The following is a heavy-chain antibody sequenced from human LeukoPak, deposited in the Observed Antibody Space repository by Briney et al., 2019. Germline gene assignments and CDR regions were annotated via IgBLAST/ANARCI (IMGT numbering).Heavy chain of an antibody. D-gene: IGHD1-1*01. CDR3: ARDNDQLGLDPFDY. CDR2: IYYSGTT. CDR1: GGSISSTNYY. Sequence: PSETLSLTCTVSGGSISSTNYYWGWIRQPPGKGLEWIGSIYYSGTTYYNPSLKSRVTISIDTSKNQFSLKLSSVTAADTAMYYCARDNDQLGLDPFDYWGQGTLVTVSS. J-gene: IGHJ4*02. V-gene: IGHV4-39*07.